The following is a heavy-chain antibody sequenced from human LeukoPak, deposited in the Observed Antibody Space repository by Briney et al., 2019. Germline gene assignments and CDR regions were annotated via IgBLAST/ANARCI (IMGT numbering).Heavy chain of an antibody. CDR1: GGSISSYY. CDR2: IYTSGST. CDR3: ARVGVVVVPAARVYYYYYMDV. D-gene: IGHD2-2*01. V-gene: IGHV4-4*07. Sequence: SETLSLTCTVSGGSISSYYWSCIRQPAGKGLEWIGRIYTSGSTNYNPSLKSRVTTSVDTSKNQFSLKLSSVTAADTAVYYCARVGVVVVPAARVYYYYYMDVWGKGTTLTVSS. J-gene: IGHJ6*03.